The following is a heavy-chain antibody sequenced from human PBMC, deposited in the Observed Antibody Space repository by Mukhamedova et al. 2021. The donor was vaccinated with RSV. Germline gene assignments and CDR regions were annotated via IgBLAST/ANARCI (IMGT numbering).Heavy chain of an antibody. D-gene: IGHD6-6*01. Sequence: GQGLELMAWISAYNGNTHYAEKFKGRVTVTTDPSTSTAYMELRSLRSDDTAMYYCTRDPPSFTAARLFDYWGQGTLATVSS. CDR2: ISAYNGNT. CDR3: TRDPPSFTAARLFDY. V-gene: IGHV1-18*01. J-gene: IGHJ4*02.